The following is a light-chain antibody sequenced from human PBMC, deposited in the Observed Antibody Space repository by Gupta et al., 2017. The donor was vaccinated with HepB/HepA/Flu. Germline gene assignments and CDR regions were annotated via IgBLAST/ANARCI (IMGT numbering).Light chain of an antibody. CDR2: EAS. Sequence: EIVLTQSPATVSLFPGERATLSCRASQSVSSRLGWYQQKPGQAPRLLIYEASHRATGIPARFSGSGSGTDFTLTISSLEPEDFAIYYCQQSSTWPLTFGEGTKVEIK. CDR1: QSVSSR. J-gene: IGKJ4*01. V-gene: IGKV3-11*01. CDR3: QQSSTWPLT.